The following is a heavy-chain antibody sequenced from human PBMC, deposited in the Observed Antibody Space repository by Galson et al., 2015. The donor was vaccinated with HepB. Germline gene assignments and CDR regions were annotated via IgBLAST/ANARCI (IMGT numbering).Heavy chain of an antibody. J-gene: IGHJ5*02. CDR1: GYTFTSYG. CDR3: ARENYDILTVHSFDSSTGWFDP. CDR2: ISAYNGNT. Sequence: SVKVSCKASGYTFTSYGISWVRQAPGQGLEWMGWISAYNGNTNYAQKLQGRVTMTTDTSTSTAYMELRSLRSDDTAVYYCARENYDILTVHSFDSSTGWFDPWGQGTLVTVSS. V-gene: IGHV1-18*04. D-gene: IGHD3-9*01.